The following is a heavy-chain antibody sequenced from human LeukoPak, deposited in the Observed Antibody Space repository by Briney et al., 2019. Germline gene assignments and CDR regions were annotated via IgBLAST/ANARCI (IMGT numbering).Heavy chain of an antibody. CDR3: AKDAYSSGWSEGYFDY. CDR2: ITWNSGNI. D-gene: IGHD6-19*01. V-gene: IGHV3-9*01. Sequence: GGSLRLSCAASGFTFDDYAMHWVRQAPGKGLEWVSSITWNSGNIGYADSVKGRFTISRDNAKNSLYLQMNSLRAEDTALYYCAKDAYSSGWSEGYFDYWGQGTLVTVSS. J-gene: IGHJ4*02. CDR1: GFTFDDYA.